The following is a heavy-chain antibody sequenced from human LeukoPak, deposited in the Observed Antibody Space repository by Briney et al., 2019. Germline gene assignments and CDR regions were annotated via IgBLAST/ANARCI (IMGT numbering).Heavy chain of an antibody. CDR1: GFTFSNYA. Sequence: PGGSLRLSCAASGFTFSNYAMNWVRQAPGKGLEWVSGISGGDGTTFYADSVKGRFTISRDNSKNTLYLQMNSLRAEDTAVYYCAKILTGTGPTMDVWGQGTTVTVSS. CDR3: AKILTGTGPTMDV. CDR2: ISGGDGTT. D-gene: IGHD1-20*01. J-gene: IGHJ6*02. V-gene: IGHV3-23*01.